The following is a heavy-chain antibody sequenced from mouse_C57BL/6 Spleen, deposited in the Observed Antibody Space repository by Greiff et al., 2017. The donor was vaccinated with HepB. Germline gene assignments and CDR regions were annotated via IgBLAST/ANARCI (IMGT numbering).Heavy chain of an antibody. J-gene: IGHJ1*03. D-gene: IGHD2-4*01. Sequence: QQPGTELVKPGASVKLSCKASGYTFTSYWMHWVKQRPGQGLEWIGNINPSNGGTNYNEKFKSKATLTVDKSSSTAYMQLSSLTSEDSAVYYCARSKVYDYDGHWYFDVWGTGTTVTVSS. V-gene: IGHV1-53*01. CDR1: GYTFTSYW. CDR2: INPSNGGT. CDR3: ARSKVYDYDGHWYFDV.